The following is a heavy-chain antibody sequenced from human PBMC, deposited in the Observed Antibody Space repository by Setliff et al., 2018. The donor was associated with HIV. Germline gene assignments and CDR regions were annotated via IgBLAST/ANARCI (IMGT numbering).Heavy chain of an antibody. Sequence: GESLKISCKGSGYSFTSYWIGWVRQMPGKGLEWMGITHPGDSETRYSPSFEGQVIISADKSISTAYLQWSSLKASDTAMYYCVRYSGSSYKSNWFDPWGQGTRVTVSS. CDR1: GYSFTSYW. D-gene: IGHD1-26*01. CDR2: THPGDSET. V-gene: IGHV5-51*01. CDR3: VRYSGSSYKSNWFDP. J-gene: IGHJ5*02.